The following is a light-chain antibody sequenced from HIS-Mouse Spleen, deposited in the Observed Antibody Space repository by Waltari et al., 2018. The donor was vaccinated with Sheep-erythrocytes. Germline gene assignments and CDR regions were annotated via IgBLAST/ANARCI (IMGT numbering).Light chain of an antibody. V-gene: IGKV1-39*01. Sequence: IQMTQSPXSLSASVGDXVXITXGXSQSISSYLNWYQQKPGKAPXLLIYAASSLQSXVPSRFXXXGSXTXFTLTISSLQPEDFATYYCQQSYSTXXXXXGPGTKVDI. CDR2: AAS. J-gene: IGKJ3*01. CDR1: QSISSY. CDR3: QQSYSTXXXX.